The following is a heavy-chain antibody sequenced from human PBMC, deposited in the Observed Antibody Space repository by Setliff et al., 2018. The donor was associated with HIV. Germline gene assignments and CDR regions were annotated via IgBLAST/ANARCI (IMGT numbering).Heavy chain of an antibody. CDR1: GGSFSDYY. CDR3: ARGRFHRLHRPYSGSGSLGIQYFDY. J-gene: IGHJ4*02. D-gene: IGHD3-10*01. CDR2: INHSGRT. V-gene: IGHV4-34*01. Sequence: SETLSLTCAVYGGSFSDYYWSWIRQPPGKGLEWIGEINHSGRTIQSPSLGSRVTISIDTSKNQFSLKLTSVTASDTALYYCARGRFHRLHRPYSGSGSLGIQYFDYWGQGTLVTVSS.